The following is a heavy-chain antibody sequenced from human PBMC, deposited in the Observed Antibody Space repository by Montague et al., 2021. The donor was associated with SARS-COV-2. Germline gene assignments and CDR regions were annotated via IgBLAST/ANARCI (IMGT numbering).Heavy chain of an antibody. CDR1: GGSISSSSYY. CDR2: IYYSGST. V-gene: IGHV4-39*07. CDR3: ARVGRQQLVRLSGMDV. D-gene: IGHD6-13*01. J-gene: IGHJ6*02. Sequence: SETLSLTPTVAGGSISSSSYYWGWIRQPPGKGLEWIGSIYYSGSTYYXPSLKSRVTISVDTSKNQFSLKLSSVTAADTAVYYCARVGRQQLVRLSGMDVWGQGTTVTVSS.